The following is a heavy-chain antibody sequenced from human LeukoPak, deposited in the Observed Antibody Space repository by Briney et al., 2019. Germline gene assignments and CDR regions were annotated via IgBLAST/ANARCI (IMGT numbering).Heavy chain of an antibody. CDR1: GGSISSGGYY. CDR2: IYYSGST. V-gene: IGHV4-31*03. Sequence: SQTLSLTCTVSGGSISSGGYYWSWIRQHPGKGLEWIGYIYYSGSTYYNPSLKSRVTISVDTSKNQFSLKLSSVTTADTAVYYCARVSSIVNFDYWGQGTLVTVSS. CDR3: ARVSSIVNFDY. D-gene: IGHD1-26*01. J-gene: IGHJ4*02.